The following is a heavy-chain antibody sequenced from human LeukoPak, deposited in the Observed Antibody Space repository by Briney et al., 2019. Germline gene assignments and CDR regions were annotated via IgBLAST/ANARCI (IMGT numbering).Heavy chain of an antibody. J-gene: IGHJ3*02. V-gene: IGHV4-59*12. CDR1: GGSLSTYY. D-gene: IGHD6-6*01. CDR3: VRRVAVRGFYGFDI. CDR2: FYYTGNS. Sequence: SETLSLTCTVSGGSLSTYYWTWIRQPPGKGLGWIGYFYYTGNSNYNPSLKSRVTISLDTSKNQFSLKLTSVTAADTAVFYCVRRVAVRGFYGFDIWGQGAMVTVSS.